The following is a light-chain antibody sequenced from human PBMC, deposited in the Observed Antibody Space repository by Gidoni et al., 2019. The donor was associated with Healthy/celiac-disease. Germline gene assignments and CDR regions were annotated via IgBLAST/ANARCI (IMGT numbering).Light chain of an antibody. CDR3: QSADSSGTYFWV. J-gene: IGLJ3*02. CDR1: ALPKQY. V-gene: IGLV3-25*02. Sequence: SYELTQPPSVPVSPGQTARIPCSGDALPKQYAYWYQQKPGQAPVLVIYKDSERPSGIPERFSGSSSGTTVTLTISGVQAEDEADYYCQSADSSGTYFWVFGGGTKLTVL. CDR2: KDS.